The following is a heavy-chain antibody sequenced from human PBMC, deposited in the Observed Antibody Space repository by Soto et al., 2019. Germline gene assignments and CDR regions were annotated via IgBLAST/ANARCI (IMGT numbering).Heavy chain of an antibody. D-gene: IGHD6-19*01. V-gene: IGHV5-10-1*01. J-gene: IGHJ5*02. CDR3: ARQAEEKWLVHHVGWFDP. CDR2: IDPSDSYT. Sequence: XESLKVSCQCSGDSFTSYWISWVLQMPGKGLEWMGRIDPSDSYTNYSPSFQGHVTISADKSISTAYLQWSSLKASDTAMYYCARQAEEKWLVHHVGWFDPWGQGTLVTVSS. CDR1: GDSFTSYW.